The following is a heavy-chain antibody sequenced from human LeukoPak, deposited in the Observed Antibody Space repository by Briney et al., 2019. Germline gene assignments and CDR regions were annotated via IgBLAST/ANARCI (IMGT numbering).Heavy chain of an antibody. D-gene: IGHD2-2*01. CDR3: AKVVWDIVVVPAAISY. CDR1: GFTFSSYG. V-gene: IGHV3-30*02. J-gene: IGHJ4*02. CDR2: IRYDGSNK. Sequence: GGSLRLSCAASGFTFSSYGMHWVRQAPGKGLEWVAFIRYDGSNKYYADSVKGRFTISRDNSKNTLYLQMNSLRAEDTAVYYCAKVVWDIVVVPAAISYWGQGTLVTVSS.